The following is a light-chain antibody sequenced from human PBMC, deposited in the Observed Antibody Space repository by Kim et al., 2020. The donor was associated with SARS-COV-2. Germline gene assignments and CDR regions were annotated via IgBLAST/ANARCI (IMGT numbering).Light chain of an antibody. CDR2: GTS. CDR1: QTVSSIY. J-gene: IGKJ4*01. CDR3: QQYGSS. Sequence: MSLSHVETPTLSCRASQTVSSIYLPWHRQKPGQPTRLLIYGTSTRATGVPDRCSGSGSGTDFTLTISRLEPEDFAEYYCQQYGSSFGGGTKVDIK. V-gene: IGKV3-20*01.